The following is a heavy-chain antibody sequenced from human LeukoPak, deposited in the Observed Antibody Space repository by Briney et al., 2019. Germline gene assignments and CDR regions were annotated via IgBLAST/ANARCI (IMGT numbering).Heavy chain of an antibody. CDR1: GYTFTSQG. CDR3: ARYSSGWYHFDS. CDR2: SSAYNGNT. Sequence: ASVKVSCKASGYTFTSQGISWVRQAPGQGLEWMGWSSAYNGNTNYAQKLQGRVTMTTDTSTSTAYMELRSLRSDDTAVYYCARYSSGWYHFDSWGQGTLVTVSS. J-gene: IGHJ4*02. V-gene: IGHV1-18*01. D-gene: IGHD6-19*01.